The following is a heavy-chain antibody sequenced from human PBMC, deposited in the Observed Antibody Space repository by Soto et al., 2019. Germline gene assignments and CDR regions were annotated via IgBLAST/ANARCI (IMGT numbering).Heavy chain of an antibody. CDR1: GRSVRSQTHL. V-gene: IGHV4-61*10. D-gene: IGHD2-15*01. Sequence: SEILSQACSISGRSVRSQTHLWSWHRQETGKGSEWIGYVSYSGVTNYTPSLKTRVNISADTHHDRIFLSLTSGHAADAASYYCAREDIIGTYYFEYCGQGALVSVS. CDR3: AREDIIGTYYFEY. CDR2: VSYSGVT. J-gene: IGHJ4*02.